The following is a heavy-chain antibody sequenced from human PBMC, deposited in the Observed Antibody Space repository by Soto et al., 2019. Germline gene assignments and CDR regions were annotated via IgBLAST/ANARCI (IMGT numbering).Heavy chain of an antibody. CDR2: IYYTGTT. CDR3: ARVPDY. D-gene: IGHD2-2*01. Sequence: PSETLSLTCSISGGSISGYHWNWIRQPPGKGLEWIGYIYYTGTTKRSPSLESRVTISVDTSKNQFSLKLSSVTAADTAVYYCARVPDYWGQGILVTVSS. CDR1: GGSISGYH. V-gene: IGHV4-59*01. J-gene: IGHJ4*02.